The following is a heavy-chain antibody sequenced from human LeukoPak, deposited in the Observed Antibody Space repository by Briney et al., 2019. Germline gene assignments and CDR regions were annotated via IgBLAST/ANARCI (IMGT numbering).Heavy chain of an antibody. CDR2: ISSSGSTI. Sequence: PGGSLRLSCAASGFTFSDYYMSWIRQAPGKGLEWVSYISSSGSTIYYADSVKGRFTISRDNAKNSLYLQMNSLRAEDTAVYYCARPIVGWEPAAFDIWGQGTMVTVSS. CDR3: ARPIVGWEPAAFDI. V-gene: IGHV3-11*04. CDR1: GFTFSDYY. D-gene: IGHD1-26*01. J-gene: IGHJ3*02.